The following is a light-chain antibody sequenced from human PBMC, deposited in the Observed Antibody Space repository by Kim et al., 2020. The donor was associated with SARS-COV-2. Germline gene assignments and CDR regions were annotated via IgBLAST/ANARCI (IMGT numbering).Light chain of an antibody. J-gene: IGKJ1*01. Sequence: ASVADRVTITCRASQNISNYLAWFQPTPGNAPKSLSYAASTLQSGVPSTFSGSGSGTDFTLTISSLQPDDLATYYCQQYNSFPPTFGQGTKVDIK. CDR2: AAS. V-gene: IGKV1-16*01. CDR1: QNISNY. CDR3: QQYNSFPPT.